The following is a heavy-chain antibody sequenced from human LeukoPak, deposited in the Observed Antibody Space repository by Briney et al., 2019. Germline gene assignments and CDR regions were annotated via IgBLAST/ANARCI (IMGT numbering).Heavy chain of an antibody. J-gene: IGHJ4*02. V-gene: IGHV3-30*09. CDR3: ASDWRFLEWLFVFDY. D-gene: IGHD3-3*01. CDR2: ISDDVINE. Sequence: GGSLRLSCAASGVTFSSYAMNWGRQAASNGLRWVAGISDDVINEYYADSGKGRFAISSDNSKNTLYPQMNRLIAEATAAYYCASDWRFLEWLFVFDYWGPRTMVTVSS. CDR1: GVTFSSYA.